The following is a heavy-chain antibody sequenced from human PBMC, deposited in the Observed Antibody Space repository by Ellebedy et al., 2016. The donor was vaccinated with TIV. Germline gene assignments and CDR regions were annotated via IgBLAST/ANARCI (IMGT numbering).Heavy chain of an antibody. D-gene: IGHD3-10*01. CDR2: ISYNGSIQ. J-gene: IGHJ1*01. Sequence: GESLKISCAASGFNLSNNALHWVRQAPGKGLAWLAVISYNGSIQFYADSVKGRFTISRDNSKSMLYLQMNNLRTADTALYYCAKLGVVIRGDYWGQGTLVTVSS. CDR1: GFNLSNNA. V-gene: IGHV3-30-3*02. CDR3: AKLGVVIRGDY.